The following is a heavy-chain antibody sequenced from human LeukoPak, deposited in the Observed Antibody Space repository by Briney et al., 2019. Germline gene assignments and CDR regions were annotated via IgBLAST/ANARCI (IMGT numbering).Heavy chain of an antibody. J-gene: IGHJ6*03. CDR1: GFTFDDYG. V-gene: IGHV3-20*04. CDR2: INWNGGST. Sequence: GGSLRLSCAASGFTFDDYGMSRVRQPPGKGLEWVSGINWNGGSTGYADSVKGRFTISRDNAKNSLYLQMNSLRAEDTALYYCARDFGRRAYYYYYYMDVWGKGTTVTVSS. D-gene: IGHD2-15*01. CDR3: ARDFGRRAYYYYYYMDV.